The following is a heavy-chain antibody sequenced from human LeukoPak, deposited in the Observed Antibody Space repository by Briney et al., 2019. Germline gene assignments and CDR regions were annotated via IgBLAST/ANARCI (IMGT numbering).Heavy chain of an antibody. V-gene: IGHV3-30*03. D-gene: IGHD3-10*01. CDR1: GFTFSSYG. Sequence: GRSLRLSCVASGFTFSSYGMHWVRQAPGKGLEWVALISTDGSKTYYADSLKGRFTISRDNSKNALNLQMNSLRTEDTAVYYCATDASGITHHAMDVWGQGTTVTVSS. CDR2: ISTDGSKT. CDR3: ATDASGITHHAMDV. J-gene: IGHJ6*02.